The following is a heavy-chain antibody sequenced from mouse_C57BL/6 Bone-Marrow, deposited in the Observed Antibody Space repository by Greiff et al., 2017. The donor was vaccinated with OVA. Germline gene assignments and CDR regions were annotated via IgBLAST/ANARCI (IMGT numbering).Heavy chain of an antibody. CDR1: GYSFTSYY. CDR2: IYPGSGNT. J-gene: IGHJ1*03. CDR3: ARKDGNYYWYFDV. D-gene: IGHD2-1*01. Sequence: QVQLQQSGPELVKPGASVKISCKASGYSFTSYYIHWVKQRPGQGLEWIGWIYPGSGNTKYNEKFKGKATLTADTSSSTAYMQLSSLTSEDSAVYYCARKDGNYYWYFDVWGTGTTVTVSS. V-gene: IGHV1-66*01.